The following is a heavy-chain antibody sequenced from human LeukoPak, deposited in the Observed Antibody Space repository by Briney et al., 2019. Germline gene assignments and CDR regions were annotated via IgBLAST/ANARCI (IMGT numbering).Heavy chain of an antibody. Sequence: AGGSLRLSCAASGFTFSSYSMNWVRQAPGKGLEWVSSISSSSSYIYYADSVKGRFTISRDNAKNSLYLQMNSLRAEDTAVYYCARGGGIAFDIWGQGTMVTVSS. V-gene: IGHV3-21*01. D-gene: IGHD6-13*01. CDR2: ISSSSSYI. CDR1: GFTFSSYS. CDR3: ARGGGIAFDI. J-gene: IGHJ3*02.